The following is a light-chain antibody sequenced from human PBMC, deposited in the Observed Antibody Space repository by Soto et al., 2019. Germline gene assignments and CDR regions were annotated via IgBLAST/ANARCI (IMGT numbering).Light chain of an antibody. CDR1: QSVSSSY. J-gene: IGKJ4*01. V-gene: IGKV3D-20*02. Sequence: EIVLTQSPGTLSLSPGERATLSCRASQSVSSSYLAWYQQKLGQAPRLLIYGASTRATGIPVRFSGSASGTEFTLTISSLEPEDFALYFCQQRNNWPPTFGGGTKVE. CDR3: QQRNNWPPT. CDR2: GAS.